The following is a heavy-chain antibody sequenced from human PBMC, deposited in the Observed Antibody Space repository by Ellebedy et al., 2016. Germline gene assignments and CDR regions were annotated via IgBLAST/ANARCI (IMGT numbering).Heavy chain of an antibody. CDR2: INPNSGGT. Sequence: ASVKVSXXASGYTFTGYYMHWVRQAPGQGLEWMGWINPNSGGTNYAQKFQGWVTMTRDTSISTAYMELSRLRSDDTAVYYCARVRYSYGPDAFDIWGQGTMVTVSS. CDR1: GYTFTGYY. V-gene: IGHV1-2*04. J-gene: IGHJ3*02. D-gene: IGHD5-18*01. CDR3: ARVRYSYGPDAFDI.